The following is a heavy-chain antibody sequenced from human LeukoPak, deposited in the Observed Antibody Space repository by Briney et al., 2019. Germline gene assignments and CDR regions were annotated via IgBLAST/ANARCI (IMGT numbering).Heavy chain of an antibody. J-gene: IGHJ4*02. V-gene: IGHV1-69*04. CDR3: ARDTGEYVTNFDY. Sequence: ASVKVSCKASGGTFSSYAISWVRQAPGQGLEWMGRIIPILGIANYAQKFQGRVTITADKSTSTAYMELSSLRSEDTAVYYCARDTGEYVTNFDYWGQGTLVTVSS. CDR1: GGTFSSYA. D-gene: IGHD3-16*01. CDR2: IIPILGIA.